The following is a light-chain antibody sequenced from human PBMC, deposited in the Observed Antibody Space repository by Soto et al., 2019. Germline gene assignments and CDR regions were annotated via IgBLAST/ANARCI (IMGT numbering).Light chain of an antibody. Sequence: EIVLTQSPGTLSLSPGEMATLSCRASQDVVNNYLAWFQQKPGQAPRLLVHGASNRAAGIPDRFSGSGSATDFTLTISRLEPEAFAVYYCQQSSFSPLTFGGGTRIEI. J-gene: IGKJ4*01. CDR2: GAS. CDR3: QQSSFSPLT. V-gene: IGKV3-20*01. CDR1: QDVVNNY.